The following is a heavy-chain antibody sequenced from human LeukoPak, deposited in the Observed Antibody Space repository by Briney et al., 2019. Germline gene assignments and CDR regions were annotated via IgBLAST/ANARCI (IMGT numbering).Heavy chain of an antibody. J-gene: IGHJ4*02. V-gene: IGHV4-39*01. CDR3: AREGYGDYGSGFDY. CDR2: IYYSGNT. D-gene: IGHD4-17*01. CDR1: GGSISNTNYS. Sequence: RPSETLSLTCTVSGGSISNTNYSWGWIRQPPGKGLEWIGNIYYSGNTYYNPSPKSRVTLSVDTSKNQFSLKLNSVTAADTGVYYCAREGYGDYGSGFDYWGQGTLVTVSS.